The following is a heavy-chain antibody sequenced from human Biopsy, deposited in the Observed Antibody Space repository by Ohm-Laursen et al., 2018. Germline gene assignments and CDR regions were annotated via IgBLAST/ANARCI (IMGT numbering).Heavy chain of an antibody. Sequence: SVKVSCKVSGYTLNELSMHWVRQVPGKGLEWMGGFAPENGKTVYAQNFQARVSLTEDTSTDTAYMELRSPRSEDTAVYYCAADINVWNVNYWGQGTQVTVSS. CDR3: AADINVWNVNY. J-gene: IGHJ4*02. V-gene: IGHV1-24*01. D-gene: IGHD1-1*01. CDR1: GYTLNELS. CDR2: FAPENGKT.